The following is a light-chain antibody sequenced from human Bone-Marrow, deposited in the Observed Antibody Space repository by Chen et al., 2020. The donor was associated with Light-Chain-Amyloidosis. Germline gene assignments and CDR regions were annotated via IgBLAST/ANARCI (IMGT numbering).Light chain of an antibody. V-gene: IGLV3-25*03. CDR2: RDT. CDR3: QSADSSGTYEVI. J-gene: IGLJ2*01. CDR1: DLPTKY. Sequence: SYELTQPPSVSVSPGQTARITCSGDDLPTKYAYWYQQQPGQAPVLVIHRDTERPSGTSERFSDSSSGTTATLTISGVQAEDEADYHCQSADSSGTYEVIFDGGTKLTVL.